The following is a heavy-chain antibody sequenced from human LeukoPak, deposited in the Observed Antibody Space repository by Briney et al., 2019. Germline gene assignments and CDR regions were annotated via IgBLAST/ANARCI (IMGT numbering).Heavy chain of an antibody. V-gene: IGHV4-59*01. D-gene: IGHD3-10*01. CDR2: IYDSGST. CDR1: RGSFTTYY. Sequence: SETLSLTCTVSRGSFTTYYWSWIRQPPGKALEWIGYIYDSGSTNYDPSLKTRVTISLDTSKNRFSLKLTSVTAADTAVYYCARGLVRSRFDYWGQGTLVTVSS. J-gene: IGHJ4*02. CDR3: ARGLVRSRFDY.